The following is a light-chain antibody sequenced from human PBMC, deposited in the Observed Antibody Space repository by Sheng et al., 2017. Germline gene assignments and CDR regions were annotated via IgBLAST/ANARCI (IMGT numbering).Light chain of an antibody. Sequence: EIVLTQSPGIVSLSAGERATLSCRASQSVGSGYLAWYQQKPGQAPRLLISGTSSRATGIPDRFSGSGSGTDFTLTISSLQPEDFATYYCLQDYNYPLTFGGGTKVEIK. CDR3: LQDYNYPLT. J-gene: IGKJ4*01. CDR2: GTS. CDR1: QSVGSGY. V-gene: IGKV3-20*01.